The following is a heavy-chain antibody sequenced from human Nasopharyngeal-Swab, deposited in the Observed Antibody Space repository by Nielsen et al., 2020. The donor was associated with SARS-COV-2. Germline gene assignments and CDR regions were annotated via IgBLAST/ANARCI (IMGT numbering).Heavy chain of an antibody. V-gene: IGHV4-4*02. Sequence: VRQAPGKGLEWIGEIYHSGSTNYNSSLKSRVTISVDNSKNQFSLSLSSVTAADTAVYYCASLLTYYDFWSGYLNYYYMDVWGKGTTVTVSS. J-gene: IGHJ6*03. D-gene: IGHD3-3*01. CDR2: IYHSGST. CDR3: ASLLTYYDFWSGYLNYYYMDV.